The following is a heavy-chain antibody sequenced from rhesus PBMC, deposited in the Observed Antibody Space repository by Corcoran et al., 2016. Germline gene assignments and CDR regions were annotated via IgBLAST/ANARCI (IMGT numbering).Heavy chain of an antibody. Sequence: EAQRVETGGGLGQPGGSLRLSCAASGFTCSTDGMSWVRQAPGKGLVGVSGITNSGSRTFYADSVKGRFTISRDNSKNTLSLQMNSLRPEDTAVYYCANTPDHWGQGVLVTVSS. V-gene: IGHV3S5*01. CDR2: ITNSGSRT. J-gene: IGHJ4*01. CDR1: GFTCSTDG. CDR3: ANTPDH.